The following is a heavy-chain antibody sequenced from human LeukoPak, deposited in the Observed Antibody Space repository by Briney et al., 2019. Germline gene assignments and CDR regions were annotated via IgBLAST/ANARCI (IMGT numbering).Heavy chain of an antibody. CDR3: ARDQQQLSIDY. CDR1: GFTFSSYA. J-gene: IGHJ4*02. V-gene: IGHV3-30*04. CDR2: ISYDGSNK. Sequence: GGSLRLSCAASGFTFSSYAMHWVRQAPGKGLEWVAGISYDGSNKYYADSVKGRFTISRDNSKNTLYLQMNSLRAEDTAVYYCARDQQQLSIDYWGQGTLVTVSS. D-gene: IGHD6-13*01.